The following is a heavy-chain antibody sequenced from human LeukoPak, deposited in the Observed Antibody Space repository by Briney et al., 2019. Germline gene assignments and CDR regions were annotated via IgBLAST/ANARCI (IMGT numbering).Heavy chain of an antibody. CDR1: GGSFSGYY. Sequence: PSETLSLTCAVYGGSFSGYYWSWIRQPPGKGLEWIGEINHSGSTNYNPSLKSRVTISVDTSKNQFSLKLSSVTAADTAVYYCARLRGSSSWYTGNYYYYMDVWGKGTTVTISS. CDR2: INHSGST. J-gene: IGHJ6*03. D-gene: IGHD6-13*01. CDR3: ARLRGSSSWYTGNYYYYMDV. V-gene: IGHV4-34*01.